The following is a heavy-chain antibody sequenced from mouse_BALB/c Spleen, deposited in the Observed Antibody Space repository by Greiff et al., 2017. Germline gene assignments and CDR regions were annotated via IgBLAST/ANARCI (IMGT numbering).Heavy chain of an antibody. V-gene: IGHV5-17*02. CDR3: ARGDYYGSSYPFDY. CDR2: ISSGSSTI. Sequence: EVQLVESGGGLVQPGGSRKLSCAASGFTFSSFGMHWVRQAPEKGLEWVAYISSGSSTIYYADTVKGRFTISRDNPKNTLFLQMTSLRSEDTAMYYCARGDYYGSSYPFDYWGQGTTLTVSS. CDR1: GFTFSSFG. D-gene: IGHD1-1*01. J-gene: IGHJ2*01.